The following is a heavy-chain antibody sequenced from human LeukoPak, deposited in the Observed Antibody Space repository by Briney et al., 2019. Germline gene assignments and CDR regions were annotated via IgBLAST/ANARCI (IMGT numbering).Heavy chain of an antibody. D-gene: IGHD2-8*01. J-gene: IGHJ1*01. Sequence: GASVKVSCKASGYTFTSYAISWVRQAPGQGLEWMGRIIPIFGTANYAQKFQGRVTITTDESTSTAYMELSSLRSEDTAVYYCARDPIGVGYFQHWGQGTLVTVSS. CDR1: GYTFTSYA. V-gene: IGHV1-69*05. CDR3: ARDPIGVGYFQH. CDR2: IIPIFGTA.